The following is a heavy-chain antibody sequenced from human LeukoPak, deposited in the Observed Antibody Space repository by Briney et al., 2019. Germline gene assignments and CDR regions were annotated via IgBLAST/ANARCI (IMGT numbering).Heavy chain of an antibody. Sequence: SETLSLTCTVSGYSISSGYYWGWIRQPPGKGLEWIGNIYHSGSTYYNPSLKSRVTISVDTTKNQFSLKLSSVTAADTAVYYCARVTHSYGSGYYPYWGQGTLVTVSS. J-gene: IGHJ4*02. CDR1: GYSISSGYY. CDR2: IYHSGST. CDR3: ARVTHSYGSGYYPY. D-gene: IGHD3-10*01. V-gene: IGHV4-38-2*02.